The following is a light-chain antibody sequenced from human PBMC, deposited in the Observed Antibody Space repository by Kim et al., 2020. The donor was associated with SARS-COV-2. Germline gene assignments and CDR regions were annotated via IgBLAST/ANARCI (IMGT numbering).Light chain of an antibody. J-gene: IGLJ1*01. CDR3: SSYAGTNNFDV. CDR2: DVN. CDR1: SSDVVGYNF. V-gene: IGLV2-8*01. Sequence: QSVTISCTGTSSDVVGYNFVSWHQQHPGKAPKLIIYDVNKRPSGVPNRFSGSKSGNTASLTVSGLQAEDEADYYCSSYAGTNNFDVFGTGTKVTVL.